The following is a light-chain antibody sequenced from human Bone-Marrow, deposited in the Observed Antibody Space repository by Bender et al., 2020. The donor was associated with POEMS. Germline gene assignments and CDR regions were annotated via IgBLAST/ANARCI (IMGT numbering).Light chain of an antibody. V-gene: IGLV3-21*02. Sequence: SNVLTQAPSASVAPGQTATITCGGTNIGTQSVHWYQQKPRQAPVLVLYGDSARPSGIPERFSGSRSEEAATLTISRVEAADEADYYCHVCDHVSDSGLFGGGTKLTVL. CDR3: HVCDHVSDSGL. CDR1: NIGTQS. J-gene: IGLJ2*01. CDR2: GDS.